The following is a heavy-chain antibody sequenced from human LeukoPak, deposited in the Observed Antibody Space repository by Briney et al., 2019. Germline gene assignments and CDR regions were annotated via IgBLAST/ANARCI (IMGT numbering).Heavy chain of an antibody. CDR2: ITSDGSST. CDR1: GFTFSSYW. Sequence: PGGSLRLSCAASGFTFSSYWMHWVRQASGKGLVWVLRITSDGSSTSHADSVKGRFTISRDNAKNTLYLQMNSLRAEDTAVYYCARVLYYTSWNTGAFDIWGQGTMVTVSS. J-gene: IGHJ3*02. V-gene: IGHV3-74*01. CDR3: ARVLYYTSWNTGAFDI. D-gene: IGHD1/OR15-1a*01.